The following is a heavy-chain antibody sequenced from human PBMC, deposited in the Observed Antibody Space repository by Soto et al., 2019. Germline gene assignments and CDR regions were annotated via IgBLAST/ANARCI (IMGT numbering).Heavy chain of an antibody. CDR1: GFTFSSYA. J-gene: IGHJ4*02. Sequence: GGSLRLSCAASGFTFSSYAMSWVRQAPGKGLEWVSAISGSGGSTYYADSVKGRFTISRDNSKNTLYLQMNSLRAEDTAVYYCAKGFSHFNQQLVTFDYWGQGTMVTVYS. V-gene: IGHV3-23*01. CDR3: AKGFSHFNQQLVTFDY. CDR2: ISGSGGST. D-gene: IGHD6-13*01.